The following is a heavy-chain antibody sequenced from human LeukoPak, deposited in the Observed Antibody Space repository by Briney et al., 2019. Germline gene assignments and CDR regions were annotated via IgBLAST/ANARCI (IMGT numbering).Heavy chain of an antibody. CDR3: AIGEGYCSGGSCYVY. Sequence: SETLSLTCTVSGGSISSYYWSWIRQPPGKELEWIGYIYYSGSTNYNPSLKSRVTISVDTSKNQFSLKLSSVTAADTAVYYCAIGEGYCSGGSCYVYWGQGTLVTVSS. J-gene: IGHJ4*02. V-gene: IGHV4-59*01. CDR1: GGSISSYY. D-gene: IGHD2-15*01. CDR2: IYYSGST.